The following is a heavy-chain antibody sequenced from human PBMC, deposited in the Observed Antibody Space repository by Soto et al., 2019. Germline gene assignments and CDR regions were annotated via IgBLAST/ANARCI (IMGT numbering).Heavy chain of an antibody. CDR2: IYYNGNT. CDR3: ARPMYSGSYYVAFDI. D-gene: IGHD1-26*01. V-gene: IGHV4-61*01. J-gene: IGHJ3*02. Sequence: PSETLSLTCTVSGGSVSSGTYYWSWIRQPPGKGLEWIGYIYYNGNTNYNPSLKSRLTISLDRPRNQFSLTLNSVTAADTAVYYCARPMYSGSYYVAFDIWGQGTMVTVSS. CDR1: GGSVSSGTYY.